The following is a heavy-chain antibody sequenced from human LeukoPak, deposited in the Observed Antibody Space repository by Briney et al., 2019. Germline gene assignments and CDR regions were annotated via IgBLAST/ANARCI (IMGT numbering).Heavy chain of an antibody. Sequence: GGSLRLSCTVSGFTFSSYAIHWVRQAPGKGLEWVAVISYDGNNKYYADSVRGRFTISRDNSKDTLYLQMNSLRAEDTAVYYCARDFSPYTNGWYAGYWGQGTLVTVSS. CDR1: GFTFSSYA. J-gene: IGHJ4*02. V-gene: IGHV3-30-3*01. CDR3: ARDFSPYTNGWYAGY. D-gene: IGHD6-19*01. CDR2: ISYDGNNK.